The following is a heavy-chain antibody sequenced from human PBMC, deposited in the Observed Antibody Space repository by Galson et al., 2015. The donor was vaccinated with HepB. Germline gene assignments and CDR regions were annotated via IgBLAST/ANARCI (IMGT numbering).Heavy chain of an antibody. J-gene: IGHJ4*02. CDR3: ARHQGSSSWYGLPDY. D-gene: IGHD6-13*01. CDR1: GYSFTSYW. Sequence: QSGAEVKKPGESLRISCKGSGYSFTSYWISWVRQMPGKGLEWMGRIDPSDSYANYSPSFQGHVTISADKSISTAYLQWSSLKASDTAMYYCARHQGSSSWYGLPDYWGQGTLVTVSS. CDR2: IDPSDSYA. V-gene: IGHV5-10-1*01.